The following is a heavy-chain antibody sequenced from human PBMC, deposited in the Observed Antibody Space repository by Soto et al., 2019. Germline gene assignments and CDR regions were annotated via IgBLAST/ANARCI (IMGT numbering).Heavy chain of an antibody. Sequence: PGGSLRLSCAASGFTFSSYGMHWVRQAPGKGLEWVAVIWYDGSNKYYADSVKGRFTISRDNSKNTLYLQMNSLRAEDTAVYYCARRIEYYDSSGYSYGMDVWGQGTTVTVSS. CDR1: GFTFSSYG. CDR3: ARRIEYYDSSGYSYGMDV. J-gene: IGHJ6*02. D-gene: IGHD3-22*01. V-gene: IGHV3-33*01. CDR2: IWYDGSNK.